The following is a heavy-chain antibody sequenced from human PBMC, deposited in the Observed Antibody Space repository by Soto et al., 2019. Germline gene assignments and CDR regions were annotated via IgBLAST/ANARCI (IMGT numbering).Heavy chain of an antibody. CDR3: ARPPLPGYSIHFNS. CDR1: GDIFCGYW. J-gene: IGHJ4*02. Sequence: GESLKLYYKASGDIFCGYWMAGVRQIRGKGLEWMGIVYPRDSDTRYSPSFQGQVTISADRSTGTAFLQWRSLKASDTALYYCARPPLPGYSIHFNSWGQGTLVTVSS. V-gene: IGHV5-51*01. CDR2: VYPRDSDT. D-gene: IGHD2-15*01.